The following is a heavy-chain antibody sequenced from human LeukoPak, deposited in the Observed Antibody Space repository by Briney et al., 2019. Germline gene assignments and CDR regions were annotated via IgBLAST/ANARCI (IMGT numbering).Heavy chain of an antibody. CDR2: ISGSGGST. Sequence: GGSLRLSCAASGFTFSSYDMSWIRQAPGKGLEWVSAISGSGGSTYYVDSVKGRFTISRDNSKNTLYLQMNSLRAEDTAVYYCAKDGTSRSYNWFDPWGQGTLVTVSS. CDR1: GFTFSSYD. V-gene: IGHV3-23*01. J-gene: IGHJ5*02. D-gene: IGHD1-26*01. CDR3: AKDGTSRSYNWFDP.